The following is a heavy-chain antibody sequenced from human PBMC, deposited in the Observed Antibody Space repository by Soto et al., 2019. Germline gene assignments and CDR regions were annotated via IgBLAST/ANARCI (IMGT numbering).Heavy chain of an antibody. V-gene: IGHV4-34*01. CDR3: ARDHYSSSSHYYGMDV. CDR1: GGSFSGYY. J-gene: IGHJ6*02. CDR2: INHSGST. Sequence: QVQLQQWGAGLLKPSETLSLTCAVYGGSFSGYYWSWIRQPPGKGLEWIGEINHSGSTNYNQSLKSRVTISVDTSQKQFYLQLRSVPAADTAVYYCARDHYSSSSHYYGMDVWGQGTTVTVSS. D-gene: IGHD6-6*01.